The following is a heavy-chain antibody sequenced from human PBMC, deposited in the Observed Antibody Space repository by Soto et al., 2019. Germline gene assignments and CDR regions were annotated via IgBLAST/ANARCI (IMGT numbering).Heavy chain of an antibody. CDR1: GYTFTTHG. CDR3: AREHYGNSAWFDP. D-gene: IGHD3-10*01. J-gene: IGHJ5*02. CDR2: VRGDNGHT. V-gene: IGHV1-18*01. Sequence: ASVKVSCKASGYTFTTHGISWVRQVPGQGLEWMGWVRGDNGHTNYAQSLQGRVTMTTDTSTNTAYMELRSLRSDDTAVYYCAREHYGNSAWFDPWGQGTLVTVSS.